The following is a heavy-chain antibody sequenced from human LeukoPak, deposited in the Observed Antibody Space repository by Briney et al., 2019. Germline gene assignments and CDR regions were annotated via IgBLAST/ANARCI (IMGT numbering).Heavy chain of an antibody. Sequence: SETLSLTCTVSGGSISSGGYYWSWIRQHPGKGLEWIGYIYYSGSTYYNPSLKSRVTISVDTSKNQFPLKLSSVTAADTAVYYCARDDGSTSSLRWDRWFDPWGQGTLVTVSS. V-gene: IGHV4-31*03. CDR2: IYYSGST. CDR1: GGSISSGGYY. J-gene: IGHJ5*02. D-gene: IGHD2-2*01. CDR3: ARDDGSTSSLRWDRWFDP.